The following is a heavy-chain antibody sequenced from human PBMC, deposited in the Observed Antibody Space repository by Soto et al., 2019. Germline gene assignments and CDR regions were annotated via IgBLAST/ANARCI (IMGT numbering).Heavy chain of an antibody. V-gene: IGHV4-31*03. CDR2: IYDSVSA. CDR1: GESISSGGYY. Sequence: QVQLQESGPGLVKPSQTLSLTCSVSGESISSGGYYWSWIRQHPGQGLGWIGYIYDSVSAYYNPSLKSRVTISIDTSKNQFTLKLSSVTAAGTAVYYCARAFSSSSAVDYWGQGTLITVSS. D-gene: IGHD6-6*01. CDR3: ARAFSSSSAVDY. J-gene: IGHJ4*02.